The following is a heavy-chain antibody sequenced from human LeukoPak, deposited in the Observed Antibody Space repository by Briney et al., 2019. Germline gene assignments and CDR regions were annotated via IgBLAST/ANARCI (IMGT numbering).Heavy chain of an antibody. CDR3: ASWPIESGVSPLGWWFDP. CDR2: ISYDGSNK. Sequence: GGSLRLSCAASGFTFSSYAMHWVRQAPGKGLEWVAVISYDGSNKYYADSVKGRFTISRDDSKNTLYLQMNSLRAEDTAVYYCASWPIESGVSPLGWWFDPWGQGTLVTVSS. J-gene: IGHJ5*02. CDR1: GFTFSSYA. V-gene: IGHV3-30*01.